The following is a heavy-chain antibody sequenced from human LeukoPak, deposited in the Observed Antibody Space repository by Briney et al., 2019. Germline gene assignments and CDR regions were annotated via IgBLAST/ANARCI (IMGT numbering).Heavy chain of an antibody. CDR3: ARSKIVVVPAAIPYNWFDP. D-gene: IGHD2-2*02. Sequence: SETLSLTCTVSGGSISSGGYYWSWIRQPPGKGLDWIGYIYHSGSTYYNPSLKSRVTISVDRSKNQFSLKLSSVTAADTAVYYCARSKIVVVPAAIPYNWFDPWGQGTLVTVSS. CDR2: IYHSGST. J-gene: IGHJ5*02. V-gene: IGHV4-30-2*01. CDR1: GGSISSGGYY.